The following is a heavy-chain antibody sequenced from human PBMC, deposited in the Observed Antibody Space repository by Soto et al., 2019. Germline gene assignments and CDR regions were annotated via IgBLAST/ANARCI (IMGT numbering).Heavy chain of an antibody. CDR1: GFTFSSSA. J-gene: IGHJ4*02. Sequence: ESGGGVVQPGRSLRLSCAASGFTFSSSAMHWVRQAPGKGLEWVAVISSDGSVKYYADDVKGRFTISRDNPKNTLYVQMNSLRAEDTAVYYCAQDRGSSGWTPDSWGQGTLVTVSS. CDR2: ISSDGSVK. V-gene: IGHV3-30*18. D-gene: IGHD6-19*01. CDR3: AQDRGSSGWTPDS.